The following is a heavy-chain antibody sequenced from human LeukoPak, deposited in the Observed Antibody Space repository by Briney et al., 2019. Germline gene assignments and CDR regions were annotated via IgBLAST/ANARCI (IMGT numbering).Heavy chain of an antibody. D-gene: IGHD4-11*01. V-gene: IGHV1-2*02. CDR3: AACTTVWDYGMDV. J-gene: IGHJ6*02. CDR2: INPNSGGT. Sequence: ASVKVSCKASGYTFTGYYMHWVRQAPGQGLEWMGWINPNSGGTNYAQKFQGRVTMTRNTSISTAYMELSSLRSEDTAVYYCAACTTVWDYGMDVWGQGTTVTVSS. CDR1: GYTFTGYY.